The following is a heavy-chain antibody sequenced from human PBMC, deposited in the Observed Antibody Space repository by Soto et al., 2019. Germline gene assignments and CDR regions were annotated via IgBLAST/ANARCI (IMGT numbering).Heavy chain of an antibody. D-gene: IGHD2-15*01. CDR3: AKSPRRRYCSGGSCSGVDY. V-gene: IGHV3-23*01. CDR1: GFTFSSYA. CDR2: ISGSGGST. J-gene: IGHJ4*02. Sequence: EVQLLESGGGLVQPGGSLRLSCAASGFTFSSYAMSWVRQATGKGLEWVSAISGSGGSTYYADSVKGRFTISRDNSKNTLYLQMNSLRAEDTAVYYCAKSPRRRYCSGGSCSGVDYWGQGPLVTVSS.